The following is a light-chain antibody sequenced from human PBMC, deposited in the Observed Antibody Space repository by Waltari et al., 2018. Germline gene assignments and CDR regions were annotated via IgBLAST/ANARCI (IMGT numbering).Light chain of an antibody. CDR1: QSVLTN. CDR3: QQYHNWPPFT. J-gene: IGKJ3*01. CDR2: AAS. V-gene: IGKV3-15*01. Sequence: EVVMTQSPGTLSASPGERVSLSCRASQSVLTNLAWYQQKPGQAPRRLIYAASIRATGIPARFGGSGSGTEFTLTISSLQTEDFAVYYCQQYHNWPPFTFGPGTKVDIK.